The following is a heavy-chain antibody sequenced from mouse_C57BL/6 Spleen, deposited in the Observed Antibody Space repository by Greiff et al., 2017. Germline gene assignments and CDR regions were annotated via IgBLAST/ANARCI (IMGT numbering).Heavy chain of an antibody. CDR3: ARDGYEGDAMDY. CDR2: INYDGSST. Sequence: EVQVVESEGGLVQPGSSMKLSCTASGFTFSDYYMAWVRQVPEKGLEWVANINYDGSSTYYLDSLKSRFIISRDNAKNILYLQMSSLKSEDTATYYCARDGYEGDAMDYWGQGTSVTVSS. V-gene: IGHV5-16*01. D-gene: IGHD2-10*02. CDR1: GFTFSDYY. J-gene: IGHJ4*01.